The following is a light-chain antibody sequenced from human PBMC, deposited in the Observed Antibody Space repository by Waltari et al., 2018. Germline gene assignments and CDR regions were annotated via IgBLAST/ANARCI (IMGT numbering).Light chain of an antibody. CDR1: QGINNY. Sequence: MQLTQSPSSLSASVGDRVTITCRASQGINNYLDWYQQKPGKAPKLLIYAASTLQSGVPSRFSGSGSGTDFTLTISSLQPEDFASYYCQQLNSYQWTFGQGTKVEVK. V-gene: IGKV1-9*01. CDR2: AAS. CDR3: QQLNSYQWT. J-gene: IGKJ1*01.